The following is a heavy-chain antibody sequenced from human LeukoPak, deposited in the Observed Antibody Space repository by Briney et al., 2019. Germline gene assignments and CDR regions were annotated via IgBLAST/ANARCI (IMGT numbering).Heavy chain of an antibody. CDR3: ARDPHGYWWFDP. D-gene: IGHD3-22*01. J-gene: IGHJ5*02. V-gene: IGHV3-74*01. CDR2: INSDGSST. CDR1: GFTFSNYW. Sequence: GGSLRLSCAASGFTFSNYWMHWVRQAPGKGLVWVSRINSDGSSTSYADSVKGRFTISRDNRKNTLYLQMNNLRAEDTAVYYCARDPHGYWWFDPWGKGTLVTVSS.